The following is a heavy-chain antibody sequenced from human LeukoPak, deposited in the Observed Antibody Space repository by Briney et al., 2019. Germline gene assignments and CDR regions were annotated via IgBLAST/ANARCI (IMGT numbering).Heavy chain of an antibody. CDR2: ISGSGGST. CDR1: GFTFSSYA. CDR3: ANLGSFWELYWRNFDY. Sequence: PGGSLRLSCAASGFTFSSYAMSWVRQAPGKGLEWVSAISGSGGSTYYADSVKGRFTISRDNSKNTLYLLMNSLRAEDTAVYYCANLGSFWELYWRNFDYWGQGTLVTVSS. D-gene: IGHD3-10*01. V-gene: IGHV3-23*01. J-gene: IGHJ4*02.